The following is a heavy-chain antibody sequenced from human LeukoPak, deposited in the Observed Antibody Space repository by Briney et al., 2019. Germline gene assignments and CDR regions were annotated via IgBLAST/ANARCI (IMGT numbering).Heavy chain of an antibody. CDR1: GGSISSSSYY. D-gene: IGHD3-3*01. CDR3: ASRYYDFWSGTLGY. CDR2: IYYSGST. Sequence: PSETLSLTCTVSGGSISSSSYYWGWIRQPPGKGLEWIGSIYYSGSTYYNPSLKSRVTISVDTSKNQFSLKLSSVTAADTAVYYCASRYYDFWSGTLGYWGQGTLVTVSS. V-gene: IGHV4-39*01. J-gene: IGHJ4*02.